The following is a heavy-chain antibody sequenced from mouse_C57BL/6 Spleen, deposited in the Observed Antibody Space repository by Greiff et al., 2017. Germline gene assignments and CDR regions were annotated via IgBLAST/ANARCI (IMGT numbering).Heavy chain of an antibody. Sequence: EVMLVESEGGLVQPGSSMKLSCTASGFTFSDYYMAWVRQVPEKGLEWVANINYDGSSTYYLDSLKSRFIISRDNAKNILYLQMSSLKSEDTATXYCARTAQATNVFFDYWGQGTTLTVSS. CDR2: INYDGSST. CDR1: GFTFSDYY. J-gene: IGHJ2*01. D-gene: IGHD3-2*02. V-gene: IGHV5-16*01. CDR3: ARTAQATNVFFDY.